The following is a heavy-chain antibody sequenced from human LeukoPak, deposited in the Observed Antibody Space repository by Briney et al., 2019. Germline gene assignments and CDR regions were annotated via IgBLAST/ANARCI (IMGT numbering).Heavy chain of an antibody. CDR2: INPNSGGT. D-gene: IGHD4-17*01. J-gene: IGHJ4*02. V-gene: IGHV1-2*02. CDR3: ARVRDNYGDYEIDY. Sequence: ASVKVSCKASGYTFTCYYMHWVRQAPGQGLEWMGWINPNSGGTNYAQKFQGRVAMTRDTSISTAYMELSRLRSDDTAVYYCARVRDNYGDYEIDYWGQGTLVTVSS. CDR1: GYTFTCYY.